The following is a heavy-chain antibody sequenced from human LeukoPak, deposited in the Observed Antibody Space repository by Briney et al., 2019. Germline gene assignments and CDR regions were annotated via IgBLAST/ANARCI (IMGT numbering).Heavy chain of an antibody. CDR1: GFTFSSYG. J-gene: IGHJ3*02. Sequence: PGGSLRLSCAASGFTFSSYGMHWVRQAPGKGLEWVAVIWYDGSNKYYADSVKGRFTISRDNSKNTLYLQMNSLRAEDTAVYYCARGRDYRELSDAFDIWGQGTMVTVSS. CDR2: IWYDGSNK. D-gene: IGHD4-11*01. V-gene: IGHV3-33*01. CDR3: ARGRDYRELSDAFDI.